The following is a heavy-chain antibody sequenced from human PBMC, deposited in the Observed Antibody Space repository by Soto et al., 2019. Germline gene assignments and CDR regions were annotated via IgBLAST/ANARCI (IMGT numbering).Heavy chain of an antibody. D-gene: IGHD3-10*01. J-gene: IGHJ5*02. CDR1: GGSISSGGYY. Sequence: SETLSLTCTVSGGSISSGGYYWSWIRQHPGKGLEWIGYIYYSGSTYYNPSLKSRVTISVDTSKNQFSLKLSSVTAADTAVYYCAREARGVINWFDPWGQGTLVTVSS. CDR2: IYYSGST. CDR3: AREARGVINWFDP. V-gene: IGHV4-31*03.